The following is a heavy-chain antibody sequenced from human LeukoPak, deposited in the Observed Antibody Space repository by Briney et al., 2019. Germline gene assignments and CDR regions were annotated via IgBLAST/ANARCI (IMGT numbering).Heavy chain of an antibody. D-gene: IGHD2-21*01. CDR3: ARDASLYCAGNTCYWAFDR. J-gene: IGHJ5*02. CDR2: IKEDESKT. CDR1: GFTFSSYW. Sequence: PGGSLRLSSAASGFTFSSYWMSWVRQAPGKGLEWVANIKEDESKTYYVDSVKGRFTISRDNAKKSLFLQMNSLRAEDTAVYYCARDASLYCAGNTCYWAFDRWGQGTLVTVS. V-gene: IGHV3-7*01.